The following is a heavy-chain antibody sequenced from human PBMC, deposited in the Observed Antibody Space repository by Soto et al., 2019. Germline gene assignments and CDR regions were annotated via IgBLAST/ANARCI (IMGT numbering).Heavy chain of an antibody. D-gene: IGHD3-10*01. V-gene: IGHV3-49*04. J-gene: IGHJ4*02. CDR2: IRTKAYGGTP. CDR1: GFTFGDYA. Sequence: GGSLRLSCTASGFTFGDYAMSWVRQAPGKGLEWVGFIRTKAYGGTPEHAASVKGRFTISRDDSKSIAYLQMNSLKTEDTAVCYCTRDQLVSRLSKFDYWGQGTLVTVSS. CDR3: TRDQLVSRLSKFDY.